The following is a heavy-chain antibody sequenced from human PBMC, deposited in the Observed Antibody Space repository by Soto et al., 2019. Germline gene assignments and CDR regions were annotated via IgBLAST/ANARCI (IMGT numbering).Heavy chain of an antibody. Sequence: GESLKISGKGSGYSFTSYWIGWVRQMPGKGLEWMGIIYPGDSDTRYSPSFQGQVTISADKSISTAYLQWSSLKASDTAMYYCAREGITIFGVATGDAFDIWGQGTMVTVS. J-gene: IGHJ3*02. CDR3: AREGITIFGVATGDAFDI. CDR2: IYPGDSDT. V-gene: IGHV5-51*01. CDR1: GYSFTSYW. D-gene: IGHD3-3*01.